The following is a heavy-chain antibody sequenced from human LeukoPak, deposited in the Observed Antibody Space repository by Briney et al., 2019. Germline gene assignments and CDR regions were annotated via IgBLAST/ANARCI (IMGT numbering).Heavy chain of an antibody. D-gene: IGHD1-7*01. V-gene: IGHV4-34*01. J-gene: IGHJ6*03. Sequence: SETLSLTCAVYGESFSGYFWNWIRQPPGKGLEWIGEINHSGSTSNHNPSLKSRVTMSVDTSKNQFSLKLSSVTAADTAVYYCARAYKGTISLNYYYYMDVWGKGTTVTVSS. CDR3: ARAYKGTISLNYYYYMDV. CDR1: GESFSGYF. CDR2: INHSGSTS.